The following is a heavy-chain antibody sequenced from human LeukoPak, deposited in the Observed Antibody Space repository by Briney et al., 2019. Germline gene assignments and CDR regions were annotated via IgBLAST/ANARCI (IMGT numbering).Heavy chain of an antibody. J-gene: IGHJ5*02. V-gene: IGHV4-34*01. D-gene: IGHD5-12*01. CDR2: INHSGST. Sequence: KPSETLSLXCAVYGGFFSGYYWSWIRQPPGKGLEWIGEINHSGSTNYNPSLKSRVTISVDTSKNQFSLKLSSVTAADTAVYYCARGGYSGYDFWFDPWGQGTLVTVSS. CDR3: ARGGYSGYDFWFDP. CDR1: GGFFSGYY.